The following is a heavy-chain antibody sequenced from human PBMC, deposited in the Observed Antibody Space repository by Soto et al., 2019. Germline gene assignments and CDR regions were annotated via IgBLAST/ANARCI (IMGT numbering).Heavy chain of an antibody. CDR2: ISANNGNT. J-gene: IGHJ5*02. D-gene: IGHD2-15*01. V-gene: IGHV1-18*01. Sequence: QVQLVQSGAEVKKPGASVKVSCKASGYTFTSYGISWVRQAPGQGLEWMGRISANNGNTKYAQNFQGRVTMTTDTSTSTAYMELRSLRSDDTAVYYCARAYSPGLFDPWGQGTLVTVSS. CDR3: ARAYSPGLFDP. CDR1: GYTFTSYG.